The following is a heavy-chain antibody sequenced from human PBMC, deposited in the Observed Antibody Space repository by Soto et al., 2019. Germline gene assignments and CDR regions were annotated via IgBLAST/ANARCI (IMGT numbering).Heavy chain of an antibody. CDR2: IKKKTDGGKT. D-gene: IGHD3-16*01. CDR1: GSTFSDVW. J-gene: IGHJ5*02. V-gene: IGHV3-15*01. CDR3: TAAVWGWFDP. Sequence: EMQLVEPGGGLVKPGGSLRLSCEDSGSTFSDVWMTWVRQAPGKGLEWVGRIKKKTDGGKTHYAASVKGRFTISRDDSKSTLYLQMNSLKIEDTAVYYCTAAVWGWFDPWGQGALVTVS.